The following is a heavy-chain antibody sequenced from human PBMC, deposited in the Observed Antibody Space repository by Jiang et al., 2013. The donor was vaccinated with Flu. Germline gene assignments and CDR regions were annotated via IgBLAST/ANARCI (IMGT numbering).Heavy chain of an antibody. CDR3: ARDSYYSDGSGYLEY. CDR2: IWPDGSKK. Sequence: LLESGGGVVQSGRSLRLSCAVSGFTFSTFGMHWVRQAPGKGLDWVAVIWPDGSKKYYVDSVKGRFTISRDNFKNTLYLQMNSLRAEDTAVYYCARDSYYSDGSGYLEYWGQGTLVSVSS. CDR1: GFTFSTFG. V-gene: IGHV3-33*01. D-gene: IGHD3-22*01. J-gene: IGHJ4*02.